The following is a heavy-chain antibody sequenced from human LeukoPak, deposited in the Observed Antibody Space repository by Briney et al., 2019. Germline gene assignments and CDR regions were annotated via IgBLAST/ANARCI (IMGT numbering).Heavy chain of an antibody. Sequence: SETLSLTCAVYGGSFSGYYWSWIRQPPGKGLEWIGEINHSGSTNYNPSLKSRVTISVDTSKNQFSLKLSSVTAADTAVYYCARGRTPWGLPLAYWGQGTLVTVSS. V-gene: IGHV4-34*01. CDR1: GGSFSGYY. CDR3: ARGRTPWGLPLAY. J-gene: IGHJ4*02. D-gene: IGHD3-16*01. CDR2: INHSGST.